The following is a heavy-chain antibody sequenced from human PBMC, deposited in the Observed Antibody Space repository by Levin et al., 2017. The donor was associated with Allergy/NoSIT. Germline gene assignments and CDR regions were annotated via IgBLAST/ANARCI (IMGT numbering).Heavy chain of an antibody. V-gene: IGHV3-23*01. CDR1: GFTFSSYA. J-gene: IGHJ4*02. D-gene: IGHD2-15*01. Sequence: GGSLRLSCAASGFTFSSYAMSWVRQAPGKGLEWVSAISGSGGSTYYADSVKGRFTISRDNSKNTLYLQMNSLRAEDTAVYYCAKDFVVVVAATVFDYWGQGTLVTVSS. CDR3: AKDFVVVVAATVFDY. CDR2: ISGSGGST.